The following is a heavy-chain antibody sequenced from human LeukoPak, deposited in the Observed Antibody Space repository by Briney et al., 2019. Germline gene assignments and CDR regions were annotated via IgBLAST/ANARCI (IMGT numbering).Heavy chain of an antibody. Sequence: GGSLGLSCAASGFTFSSYAMSWVRQAPGKGLEWVSAISGSGGSTYYADSVKGRFTISRDNSKNTLYLQMNSLRAEDTAVYYCAKDGGSWGYFDYWGQGTLVTVSS. J-gene: IGHJ4*02. D-gene: IGHD3-16*01. CDR2: ISGSGGST. CDR1: GFTFSSYA. CDR3: AKDGGSWGYFDY. V-gene: IGHV3-23*01.